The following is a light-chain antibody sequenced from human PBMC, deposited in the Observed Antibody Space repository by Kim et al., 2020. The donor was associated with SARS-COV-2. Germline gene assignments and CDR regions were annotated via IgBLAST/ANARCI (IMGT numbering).Light chain of an antibody. CDR3: QAWDSSTVV. CDR1: KLGDKY. J-gene: IGLJ2*01. V-gene: IGLV3-1*01. Sequence: GSPGQPASITYSGDKLGDKYACWYQQKPGQSPVLVIYQDSKRPSGIPERFSGSNSGNTATLTISGTQAMDEADYYCQAWDSSTVVFGGGTQLTVL. CDR2: QDS.